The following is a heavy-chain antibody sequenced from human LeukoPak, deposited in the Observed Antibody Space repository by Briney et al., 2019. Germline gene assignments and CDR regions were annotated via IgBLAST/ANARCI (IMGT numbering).Heavy chain of an antibody. V-gene: IGHV4-39*07. CDR1: GGSISSYY. CDR2: IYYSGST. CDR3: ARDSKLGYFDWLLYDY. D-gene: IGHD3-9*01. Sequence: PSETLSLTCTVSGGSISSYYWGWIRQPPGKGLEWIGSIYYSGSTYYNPSLKSRVTISVDTSKNQFSLKLSSVTAADTAVYYCARDSKLGYFDWLLYDYWGQGTLVTVSS. J-gene: IGHJ4*02.